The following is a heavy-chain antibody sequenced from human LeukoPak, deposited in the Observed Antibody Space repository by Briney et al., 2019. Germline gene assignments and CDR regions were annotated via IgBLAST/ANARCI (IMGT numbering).Heavy chain of an antibody. CDR3: VKFRGAQREKYRMDV. CDR2: YGGSVGSK. D-gene: IGHD3-10*01. V-gene: IGHV3-23*01. J-gene: IGHJ6*03. Sequence: GGSLRLSFAASGFTFSTYAMGWVRQAPGKGLGGGAYGGSVGSKYYADSVKGRFSISRDNSKDTLSLHMNSLTDEATAVYHCVKFRGAQREKYRMDVWGKGTVVTVSS. CDR1: GFTFSTYA.